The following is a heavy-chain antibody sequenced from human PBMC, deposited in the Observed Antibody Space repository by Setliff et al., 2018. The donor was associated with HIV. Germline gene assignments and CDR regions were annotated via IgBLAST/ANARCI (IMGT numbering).Heavy chain of an antibody. D-gene: IGHD3-16*01. CDR2: ISAYSGNT. CDR1: GYIFSSYG. Sequence: ASVKVSCKASGYIFSSYGITWVRQAPGQGLEWMGWISAYSGNTNYAQKLQGRVTMTSGTSTSTVFMELTSLTSEDTAMYFCAGVPGGGGNWFDPWGQGTLVTVSS. V-gene: IGHV1-18*01. CDR3: AGVPGGGGNWFDP. J-gene: IGHJ5*02.